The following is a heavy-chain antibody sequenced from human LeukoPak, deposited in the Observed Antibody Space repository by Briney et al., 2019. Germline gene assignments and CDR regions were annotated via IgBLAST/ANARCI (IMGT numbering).Heavy chain of an antibody. CDR2: INPNSGGT. CDR3: ARQGYDFWSDYYFDY. J-gene: IGHJ4*02. D-gene: IGHD3-3*01. Sequence: ASVKVSCKASGYTFTGYYMHWVRQAPGQGLEWMGWINPNSGGTNYAQKFQGRVTMTRDTSISTDYMELSRLRSDDTAVYYCARQGYDFWSDYYFDYWGQGTLVTVSS. V-gene: IGHV1-2*02. CDR1: GYTFTGYY.